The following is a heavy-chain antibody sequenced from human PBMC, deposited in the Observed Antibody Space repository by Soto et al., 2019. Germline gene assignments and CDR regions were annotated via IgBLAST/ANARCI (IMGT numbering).Heavy chain of an antibody. V-gene: IGHV3-15*01. J-gene: IGHJ6*03. CDR1: GFSFRNDW. Sequence: GGSLRLYCETSGFSFRNDWMSWVRQAPGKGLEWVGRIKSKSDGGKTDYAPPVKGRFTISRDDSKNTMYLQINSLKTEDTALYYCTSELDTCNYWAYIDVWGKGTMVTVSS. CDR2: IKSKSDGGKT. CDR3: TSELDTCNYWAYIDV. D-gene: IGHD1-7*01.